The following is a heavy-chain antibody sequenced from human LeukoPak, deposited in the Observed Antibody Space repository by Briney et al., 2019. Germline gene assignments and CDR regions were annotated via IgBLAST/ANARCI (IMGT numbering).Heavy chain of an antibody. CDR3: ASLWDFDY. D-gene: IGHD2-21*01. CDR1: GFTFSSYS. Sequence: GGSLRLSCAASGFTFSSYSMNWVRQAPGKGLEWVSSISSSSSYIYYADSVKGRFTIPRDNAKNSLYLQMNSLRAEDTTVYYCASLWDFDYWGQGTLVTVSS. CDR2: ISSSSSYI. V-gene: IGHV3-21*01. J-gene: IGHJ4*02.